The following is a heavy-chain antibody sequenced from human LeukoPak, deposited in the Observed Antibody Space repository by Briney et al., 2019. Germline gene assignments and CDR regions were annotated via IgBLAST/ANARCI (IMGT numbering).Heavy chain of an antibody. CDR2: ISGSGGST. D-gene: IGHD4-23*01. CDR1: GFTFSIYA. CDR3: AKNGGYDIDY. Sequence: GGPLRLSCAASGFTFSIYAMNWVRQAPGKGLEWVSGISGSGGSTYYADSVKGRFTISRDNSKNTLYLQMNSLRAEDTAVYYCAKNGGYDIDYWGQGTLVTVSS. V-gene: IGHV3-23*01. J-gene: IGHJ4*02.